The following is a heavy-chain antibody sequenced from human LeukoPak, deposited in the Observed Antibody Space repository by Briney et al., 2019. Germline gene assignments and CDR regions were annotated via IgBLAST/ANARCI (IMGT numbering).Heavy chain of an antibody. D-gene: IGHD5-18*01. CDR1: GFTFDDYA. V-gene: IGHV3-9*01. Sequence: GRSLRLSSAASGFTFDDYAMHWVRQAPGKGLEWVSGISWNSGSIGYADSVKGRFTISRDNAKNSLYLEMNNLRAEDTALYYCAKENDGYPDYWGQGTLVTVSS. CDR3: AKENDGYPDY. CDR2: ISWNSGSI. J-gene: IGHJ4*02.